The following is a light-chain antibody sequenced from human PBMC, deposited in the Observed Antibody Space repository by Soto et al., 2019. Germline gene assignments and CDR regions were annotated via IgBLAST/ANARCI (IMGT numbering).Light chain of an antibody. V-gene: IGKV1-5*03. CDR1: QTISSW. J-gene: IGKJ1*01. CDR2: KAS. CDR3: QHYNSYSEA. Sequence: DIQMTQSPSTLSGSVGDRVTITCRASQTISSWLAWYQQKPGTAPKLLIYKASTLKSGVPSRFSGSGSGTEFTLTISSLEPYDFATSYCQHYNSYSEAFGQATKLEL.